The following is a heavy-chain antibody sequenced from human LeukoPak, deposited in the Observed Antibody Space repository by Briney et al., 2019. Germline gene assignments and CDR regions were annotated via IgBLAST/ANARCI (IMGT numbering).Heavy chain of an antibody. CDR1: GFSFNVYS. Sequence: SGGSLRLSCATSGFSFNVYSMNWVRQAPGKGLEWVSYISSSSSTIYYAESVKGRFTISRDNAKNSLFLQMNSLRAEDTAVYYCAPGYCTSTSCTHYFEYWGQGTLVTVSS. CDR3: APGYCTSTSCTHYFEY. D-gene: IGHD2-2*01. CDR2: ISSSSSTI. V-gene: IGHV3-48*01. J-gene: IGHJ4*02.